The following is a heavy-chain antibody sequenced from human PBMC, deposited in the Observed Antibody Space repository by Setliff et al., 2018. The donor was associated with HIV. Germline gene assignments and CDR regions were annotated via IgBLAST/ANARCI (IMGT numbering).Heavy chain of an antibody. D-gene: IGHD3-22*01. Sequence: PSETLSLTCAVYGGSFSGYFWTWNRQPPQKRLEWIGEINHGGDTNYNPSLKSRVTISVDTSKNQFSLKLSSVTAADTAVYYCARVGDFYDGSGHYSVLDAFDMWGQGTKVTVSS. CDR1: GGSFSGYF. CDR2: INHGGDT. J-gene: IGHJ3*02. V-gene: IGHV4-34*01. CDR3: ARVGDFYDGSGHYSVLDAFDM.